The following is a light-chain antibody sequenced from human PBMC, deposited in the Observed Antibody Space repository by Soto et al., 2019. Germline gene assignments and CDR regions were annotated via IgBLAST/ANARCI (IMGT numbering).Light chain of an antibody. CDR1: NRDVGGYNY. CDR3: SSYAGSNIII. Sequence: QSALTQPPSASGSPGQSVTISCTGTNRDVGGYNYVSWYQQHPGNAPKVMIYDVTKRPSGVPNRFSGSKSGNTASLTVSGLQTEDEADYYCSSYAGSNIIIFGGGTKVTVL. V-gene: IGLV2-8*01. CDR2: DVT. J-gene: IGLJ2*01.